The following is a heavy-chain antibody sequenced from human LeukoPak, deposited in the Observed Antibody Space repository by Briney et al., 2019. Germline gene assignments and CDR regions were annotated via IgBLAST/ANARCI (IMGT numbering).Heavy chain of an antibody. CDR1: GYTFTGYY. Sequence: ASVKVSCKASGYTFTGYYMHWVRQAPGRGLEWMGWINPNSGGTNYAQKFQGRVTMTRDTSISTAYMELSRLRSDDTAVYYCARDTDRGLLVDYWGQGTLVTVSS. CDR2: INPNSGGT. V-gene: IGHV1-2*02. D-gene: IGHD3-22*01. J-gene: IGHJ4*02. CDR3: ARDTDRGLLVDY.